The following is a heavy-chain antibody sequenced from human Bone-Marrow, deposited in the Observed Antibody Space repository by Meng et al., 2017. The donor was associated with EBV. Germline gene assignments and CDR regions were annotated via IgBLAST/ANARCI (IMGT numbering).Heavy chain of an antibody. CDR3: ASWASSIAARPPYY. Sequence: IHQGGATLLSAWDSLHLTGSVYGGSFSGYYWSWIRQPPGTGLEWIGEINHSGSTNYNPSLKSRVTISVDTSKNQFSLKLSSVTAADTAVYYCASWASSIAARPPYYWGQGTLVTVPS. CDR2: INHSGST. CDR1: GGSFSGYY. J-gene: IGHJ4*02. V-gene: IGHV4-34*01. D-gene: IGHD6-6*01.